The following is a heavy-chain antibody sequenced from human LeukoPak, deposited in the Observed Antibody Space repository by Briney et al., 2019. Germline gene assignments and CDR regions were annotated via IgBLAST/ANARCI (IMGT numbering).Heavy chain of an antibody. J-gene: IGHJ4*02. CDR3: ARGVVVAATPAQFDY. D-gene: IGHD2-15*01. Sequence: KPSETLSLTCTVSGGPISRYYWRWIRQPAGKGLEGIGRIYPSGSTNYHPSLKSRVTMSVDTSKNQFSLKLSSVTAADTAVYYCARGVVVAATPAQFDYWGQGTLVTVSS. CDR2: IYPSGST. V-gene: IGHV4-4*07. CDR1: GGPISRYY.